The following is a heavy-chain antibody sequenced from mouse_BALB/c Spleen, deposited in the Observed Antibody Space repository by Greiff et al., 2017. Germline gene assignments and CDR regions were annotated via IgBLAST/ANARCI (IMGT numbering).Heavy chain of an antibody. V-gene: IGHV3-2*02. Sequence: EVQLQQSGPGLVKPSQSLSLTCTVTGYSITSDYAWNWNRQFPGNKLEWMGYISYSGSTSYNPSLKSRISITRDTSKNQFFLQLNSVTTEDTATYYCATDAWFAYWGQGTLVTVSA. J-gene: IGHJ3*01. CDR1: GYSITSDYA. CDR2: ISYSGST. CDR3: ATDAWFAY.